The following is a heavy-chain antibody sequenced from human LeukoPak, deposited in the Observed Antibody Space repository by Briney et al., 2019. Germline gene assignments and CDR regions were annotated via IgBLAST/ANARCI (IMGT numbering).Heavy chain of an antibody. J-gene: IGHJ4*02. CDR2: ISSSSRNI. CDR3: AKDIGSYYDY. CDR1: GFTFSSYS. D-gene: IGHD3-10*01. V-gene: IGHV3-21*01. Sequence: GGSLRLSCAASGFTFSSYSMNWVRQAPGKGLEWVSSISSSSRNIYYADSVKGRFTISRDNAKNSLYLQMNSLRAEDTAVYYCAKDIGSYYDYWGQGILVTVSS.